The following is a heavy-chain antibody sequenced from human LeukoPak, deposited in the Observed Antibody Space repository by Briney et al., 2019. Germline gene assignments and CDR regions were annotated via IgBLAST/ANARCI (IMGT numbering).Heavy chain of an antibody. V-gene: IGHV3-15*01. CDR2: IKKKGDGGTT. Sequence: GGSLRLSCAASGFPFSDDWMNWVRQAPGKGLEWVGRIKKKGDGGTTDYAALVKGRFTISRDDSMNMLYLEMNNLKIEDTAVYYCTTVTMVRDYDYWGQGTLVTVSS. J-gene: IGHJ4*02. D-gene: IGHD3-10*01. CDR1: GFPFSDDW. CDR3: TTVTMVRDYDY.